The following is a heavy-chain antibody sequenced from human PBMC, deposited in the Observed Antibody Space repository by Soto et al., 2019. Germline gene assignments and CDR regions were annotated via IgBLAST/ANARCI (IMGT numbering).Heavy chain of an antibody. CDR3: ARSSYGGYSYCQLDY. Sequence: SSETLSLTCAVYCGSFSGYYWSWIRQPPGKGLEWIGEINHSGSTNYNPSLKSRVTISVDTSKNQFSLKLSSVTAADTAVYYCARSSYGGYSYCQLDYWGKGTLVTVSS. CDR1: CGSFSGYY. CDR2: INHSGST. D-gene: IGHD5-18*01. J-gene: IGHJ4*02. V-gene: IGHV4-34*01.